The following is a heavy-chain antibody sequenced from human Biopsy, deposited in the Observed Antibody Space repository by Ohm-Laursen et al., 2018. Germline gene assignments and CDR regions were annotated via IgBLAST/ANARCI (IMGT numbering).Heavy chain of an antibody. CDR2: IFYRGST. D-gene: IGHD4-23*01. V-gene: IGHV4-39*07. Sequence: TLSLTCVVSGGSISNNNYYWGWIRQPPGKGLEWIGSIFYRGSTHYKPSLKSRVNISVDTSKNQFSLKLSSLTAADTAVYYCARGSNDFGGLYFPRWGQGTLVTVSS. CDR3: ARGSNDFGGLYFPR. J-gene: IGHJ4*02. CDR1: GGSISNNNYY.